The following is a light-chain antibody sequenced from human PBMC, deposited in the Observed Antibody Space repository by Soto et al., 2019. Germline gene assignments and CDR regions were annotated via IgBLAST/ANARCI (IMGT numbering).Light chain of an antibody. CDR1: SSNIGAGYD. J-gene: IGLJ1*01. CDR3: QSYDSSLSESYV. Sequence: QSVLTQPPSVSGAPGQRVTISCTGSSSNIGAGYDVHWYQQLPGTAPKLLIYGNSNRPSGVPDRFSGSKSGTSASLAITGLKAEDEADYYCQSYDSSLSESYVFGTGTKVTGL. V-gene: IGLV1-40*01. CDR2: GNS.